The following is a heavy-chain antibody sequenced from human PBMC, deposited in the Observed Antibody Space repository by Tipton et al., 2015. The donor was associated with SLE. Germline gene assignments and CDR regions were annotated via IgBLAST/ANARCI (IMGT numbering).Heavy chain of an antibody. CDR1: GGSISSYY. Sequence: TLSPTCTVSGGSISSYYWSWIRQPPGKGLEWIGYIYYSGSTNCNPSLKSRVTISVDTSKNQFSLKLSSVTAADTAVYYCARHSGGNAAEYFQYWGQGTLVTVSS. J-gene: IGHJ1*01. CDR2: IYYSGST. V-gene: IGHV4-59*08. CDR3: ARHSGGNAAEYFQY. D-gene: IGHD4-23*01.